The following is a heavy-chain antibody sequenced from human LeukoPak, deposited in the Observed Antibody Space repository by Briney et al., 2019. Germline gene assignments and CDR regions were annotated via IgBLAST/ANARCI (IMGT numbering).Heavy chain of an antibody. V-gene: IGHV4-34*01. Sequence: TSETLSLTCAVYGGSFSGYYWSWIRQPPGKGLEWIGEINHSGSTNYNPSLKSRVTISVDTSKNQFSLILSSVTAADTAVYYCARRRANYKHFDYWGQGTLVTVSS. CDR1: GGSFSGYY. D-gene: IGHD4/OR15-4a*01. CDR3: ARRRANYKHFDY. J-gene: IGHJ4*02. CDR2: INHSGST.